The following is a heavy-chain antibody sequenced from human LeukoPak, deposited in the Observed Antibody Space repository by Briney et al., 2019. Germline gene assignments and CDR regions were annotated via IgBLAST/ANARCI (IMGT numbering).Heavy chain of an antibody. D-gene: IGHD2-2*01. Sequence: GGSLRLSCAASGFTFSSYSMNWVRQAPGKGLEWVSYISSSSSTTYYTGSVKGRFTISRDNSKNTLYLQMNSLRAEDTAVYYCAKGVGGYYYYYYMDVWGKGTTVTVSS. CDR3: AKGVGGYYYYYYMDV. J-gene: IGHJ6*03. CDR1: GFTFSSYS. CDR2: ISSSSSTT. V-gene: IGHV3-48*01.